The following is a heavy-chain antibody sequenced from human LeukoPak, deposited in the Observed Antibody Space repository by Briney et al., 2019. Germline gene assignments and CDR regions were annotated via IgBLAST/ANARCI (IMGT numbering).Heavy chain of an antibody. CDR2: IYTSGST. CDR3: ARLGSEVPALYYYYCMDV. D-gene: IGHD2-2*01. Sequence: PSESPSPTRSVAGGSISSYYWSWTRQPAGKGLEWIGRIYTSGSTNYNPSLKSRVTMLVDTSKNQFSLKLSSVTAADTAVYYCARLGSEVPALYYYYCMDVWGQGTPVTVSS. V-gene: IGHV4-4*07. J-gene: IGHJ6*02. CDR1: GGSISSYY.